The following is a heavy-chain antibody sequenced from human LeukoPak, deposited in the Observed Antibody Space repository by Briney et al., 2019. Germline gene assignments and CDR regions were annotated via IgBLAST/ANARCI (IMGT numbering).Heavy chain of an antibody. D-gene: IGHD6-13*01. J-gene: IGHJ6*03. V-gene: IGHV1-69*13. CDR1: GGTFSSYA. CDR3: AREGDLWAAAGLPYYYYYYMDV. Sequence: ASVKVSCKASGGTFSSYAISWVRQAPGQGLEWMGGIIPIFGTANYAQKFQGRVTITADESTSTAYMELSSLRSEDTAVYYCAREGDLWAAAGLPYYYYYYMDVWGKGTTVTVSS. CDR2: IIPIFGTA.